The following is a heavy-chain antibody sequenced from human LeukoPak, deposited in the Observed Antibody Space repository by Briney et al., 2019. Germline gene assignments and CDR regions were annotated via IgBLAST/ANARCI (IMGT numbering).Heavy chain of an antibody. D-gene: IGHD3-10*01. CDR1: GYTFMTYA. CDR2: MYAGNGDT. J-gene: IGHJ4*02. CDR3: ARALFYGSDSYHLDY. V-gene: IGHV1-3*01. Sequence: ASVKVSCKASGYTFMTYAMHWVRQAPGQRPEWMGWMYAGNGDTRYSQKFQGRLIMTRDTFASTAYMELRSLESDDTAVYYCARALFYGSDSYHLDYWGQGTLVTVSS.